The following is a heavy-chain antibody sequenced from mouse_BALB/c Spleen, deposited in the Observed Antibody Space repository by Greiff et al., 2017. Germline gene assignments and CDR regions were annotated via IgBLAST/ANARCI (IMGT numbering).Heavy chain of an antibody. CDR1: GFTFSSYA. Sequence: EVKLVESGGGLVKPGGSLKLSCAASGFTFSSYAMSWVRQTPEKRLEWVASISSGGSTYYPDSVKGRFTISRDNARNILYLQMSSLRSEDTAMYYCAREGYGSRRCYFDYWGQGTTLTVSS. J-gene: IGHJ2*01. CDR3: AREGYGSRRCYFDY. CDR2: ISSGGST. D-gene: IGHD1-1*01. V-gene: IGHV5-6-5*01.